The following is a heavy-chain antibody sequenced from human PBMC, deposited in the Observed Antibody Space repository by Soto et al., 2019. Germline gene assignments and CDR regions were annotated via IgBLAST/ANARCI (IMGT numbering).Heavy chain of an antibody. CDR2: ISGSGGST. V-gene: IGHV3-23*01. D-gene: IGHD2-2*01. CDR1: GFTFSSYA. J-gene: IGHJ5*02. Sequence: EVQLLESGGGLVQPGGSLRLSCAASGFTFSSYAMSWVRQAPGKGLEWVSAISGSGGSTYYADSVKGRFTISRDNSKNTLYLQMNSLRADDTAGYYCAKPKDIVVVPAAGGWFDPWGQGALVTVSS. CDR3: AKPKDIVVVPAAGGWFDP.